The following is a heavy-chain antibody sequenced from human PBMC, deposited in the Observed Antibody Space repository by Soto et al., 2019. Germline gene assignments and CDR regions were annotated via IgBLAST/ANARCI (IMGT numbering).Heavy chain of an antibody. CDR2: IRSKAYGGTT. Sequence: PGGSLRLSCTASGFTFGDYAMRWVRQAPGKGLEWVGFIRSKAYGGTTEYTATVKGRFTISRDDSKSIAYLEMNSLKTEDTAVYYCTRMNGDYGMDVWGQGTTVTVSS. CDR1: GFTFGDYA. D-gene: IGHD4-17*01. J-gene: IGHJ6*02. V-gene: IGHV3-49*04. CDR3: TRMNGDYGMDV.